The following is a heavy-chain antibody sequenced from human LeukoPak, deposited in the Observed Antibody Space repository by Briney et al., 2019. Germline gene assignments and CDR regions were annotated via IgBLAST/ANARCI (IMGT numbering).Heavy chain of an antibody. D-gene: IGHD3-22*01. CDR2: IYTSGST. J-gene: IGHJ6*03. CDR3: ARGLYYSDSSGYSNYYYYYMDV. V-gene: IGHV4-4*07. Sequence: SETLSLTCTVSGGSISGDYWSWIRQPAGTGLGWIGRIYTSGSTDYNPSLKSRVTISVDTSKNQFSLKLTSVTAADTAVYYCARGLYYSDSSGYSNYYYYYMDVWGKGTTVTISS. CDR1: GGSISGDY.